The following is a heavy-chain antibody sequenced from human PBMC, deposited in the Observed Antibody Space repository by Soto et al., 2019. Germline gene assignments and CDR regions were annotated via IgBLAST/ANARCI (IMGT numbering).Heavy chain of an antibody. V-gene: IGHV4-34*01. D-gene: IGHD2-2*01. CDR1: GGSFSGYY. Sequence: SETLSLTCAVYGGSFSGYYWSWIRQPPGKGLEWIGEINHSGSTNYNPSLKSRVTISVDTSKNQFSLKLSSVTAADTAVYYCARLQKQYQLLGPFQHWGQGTLVTVS. CDR2: INHSGST. CDR3: ARLQKQYQLLGPFQH. J-gene: IGHJ1*01.